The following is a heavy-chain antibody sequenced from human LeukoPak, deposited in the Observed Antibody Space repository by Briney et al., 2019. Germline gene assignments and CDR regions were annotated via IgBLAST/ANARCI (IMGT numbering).Heavy chain of an antibody. Sequence: SETLSLTCTVSGGSISSYYWSWIRQPPGKGLEWIGYIYYSGSTNYNPSLKSRVTISVDTSKNQFSLKLSSVTAADTAVYYCARASTGYSSGWYGYWYFDLWGRGTLVTVSS. V-gene: IGHV4-59*01. J-gene: IGHJ2*01. D-gene: IGHD6-19*01. CDR2: IYYSGST. CDR3: ARASTGYSSGWYGYWYFDL. CDR1: GGSISSYY.